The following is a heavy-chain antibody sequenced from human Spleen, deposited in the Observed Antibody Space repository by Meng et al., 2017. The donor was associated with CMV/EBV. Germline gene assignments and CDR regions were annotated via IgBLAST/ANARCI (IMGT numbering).Heavy chain of an antibody. D-gene: IGHD3-22*01. V-gene: IGHV3-74*01. J-gene: IGHJ4*02. CDR1: GCTFSSYW. CDR3: AREYRLKYDSSGFDF. CDR2: INSDGSST. Sequence: SGCTFSSYWMHWVRQAPGKGLVWVSRINSDGSSTSYADSVKGRFTISRDNAKNTLYLQMNSLGAEDTAVYYCAREYRLKYDSSGFDFWGQGTLVTVSS.